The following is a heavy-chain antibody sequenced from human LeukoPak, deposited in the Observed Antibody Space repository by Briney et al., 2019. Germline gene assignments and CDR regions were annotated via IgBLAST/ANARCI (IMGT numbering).Heavy chain of an antibody. D-gene: IGHD3-22*01. CDR2: IYSGGST. V-gene: IGHV3-53*01. CDR3: ARDDYYYDSI. CDR1: GFTVSSNY. J-gene: IGHJ3*02. Sequence: GGSLRLSCAASGFTVSSNYMSWVRQAPGKGLEWVSVIYSGGSTYYADSVKGRFTISRDNSKNTLYLQMNSLRAEDTAVYCCARDDYYYDSIWGQGTMVTVSS.